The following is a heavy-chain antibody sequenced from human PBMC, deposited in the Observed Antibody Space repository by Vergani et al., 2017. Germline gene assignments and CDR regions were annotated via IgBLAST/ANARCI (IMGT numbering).Heavy chain of an antibody. CDR1: GYTFTNYD. CDR3: ARAISGSYSADAFDI. V-gene: IGHV1-8*02. D-gene: IGHD1-26*01. CDR2: MNPDSGSS. Sequence: QVQLLQSGAEVEKPGASVMVSCKASGYTFTNYDINWVRQVTGQGLEWMGWMNPDSGSSGFAQKFQGRVTMTRDTSTSTVYMELSSLRSEDTAVYYCARAISGSYSADAFDIWGQGTMVTVSS. J-gene: IGHJ3*02.